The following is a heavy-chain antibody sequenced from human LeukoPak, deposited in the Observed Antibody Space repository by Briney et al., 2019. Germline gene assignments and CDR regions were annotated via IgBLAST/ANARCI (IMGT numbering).Heavy chain of an antibody. CDR2: IWYDGSNK. V-gene: IGHV3-33*01. CDR1: GFTFSSYG. D-gene: IGHD3-22*01. Sequence: GRSLRLSCAASGFTFSSYGMHWVRQAPGKGLEWVAIIWYDGSNKYYADSVKGRFTISRDNSKNTLYLRMNSLRAEDTAVYYCATEANYYDSSGYLDYWGQGALVTVSS. J-gene: IGHJ4*02. CDR3: ATEANYYDSSGYLDY.